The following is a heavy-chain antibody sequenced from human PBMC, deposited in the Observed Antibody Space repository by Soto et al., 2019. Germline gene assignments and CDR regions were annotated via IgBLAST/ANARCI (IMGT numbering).Heavy chain of an antibody. CDR3: AGGPDFGDYDA. J-gene: IGHJ5*02. CDR1: GAFFTDYE. D-gene: IGHD4-17*01. V-gene: IGHV4-34*01. CDR2: IRHNGDT. Sequence: QVQLRQRGAGPLKPSETLSLTCVVSGAFFTDYEWTWIRPAPAPGLEWIGDIRHNGDTESKPSLRRRLTTSLETSNNQYCLHLSSVASADTAVYFCAGGPDFGDYDAWGQGTLVTVSS.